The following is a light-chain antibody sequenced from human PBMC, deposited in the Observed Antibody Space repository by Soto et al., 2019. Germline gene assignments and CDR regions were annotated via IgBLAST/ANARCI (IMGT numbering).Light chain of an antibody. J-gene: IGKJ1*01. CDR3: QQYNRYWT. Sequence: DIQMTQSPSTLSASVGDRVTITCRASQSVSIWLAWYQQKPGKAPKLLIYKASSLKSGVPSRFSGSGSGTEFTLTISSLQPDDFATYYCQQYNRYWTVGQGNKVEMK. CDR1: QSVSIW. CDR2: KAS. V-gene: IGKV1-5*03.